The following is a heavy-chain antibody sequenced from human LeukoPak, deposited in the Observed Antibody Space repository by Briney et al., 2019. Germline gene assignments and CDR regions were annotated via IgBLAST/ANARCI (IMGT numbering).Heavy chain of an antibody. CDR1: GFTFSNAW. CDR2: IKTKASGGPT. Sequence: GGSLRLSCAASGFTFSNAWMGWVRQAPGKGLEWVGRIKTKASGGPTDYAAPVEGRFTISRDDSENTLYLQMSSLKTEDTAVYYCATVRDSSWHGPDYWGQGTLVTVSP. CDR3: ATVRDSSWHGPDY. D-gene: IGHD6-13*01. J-gene: IGHJ4*02. V-gene: IGHV3-15*01.